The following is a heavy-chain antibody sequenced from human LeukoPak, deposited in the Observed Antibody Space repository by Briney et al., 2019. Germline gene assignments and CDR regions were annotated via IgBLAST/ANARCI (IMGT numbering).Heavy chain of an antibody. J-gene: IGHJ4*02. CDR1: GFTFSSYS. D-gene: IGHD2-15*01. CDR3: ARIDSGGSCCF. Sequence: GGTLRLSCAASGFTFSSYSMNWVRQAPGKGLEWVSSISSSSSYIYYADSVKGRFTISRDNAKNSLYLQMNSLRAEDTAVYYCARIDSGGSCCFWGQGTLVTVSS. CDR2: ISSSSSYI. V-gene: IGHV3-21*01.